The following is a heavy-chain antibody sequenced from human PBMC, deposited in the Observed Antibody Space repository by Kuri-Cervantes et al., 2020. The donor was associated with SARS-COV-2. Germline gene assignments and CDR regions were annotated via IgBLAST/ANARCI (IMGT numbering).Heavy chain of an antibody. CDR2: VRGKANNYAT. V-gene: IGHV3-73*01. D-gene: IGHD3-9*01. CDR3: ARDRRYDILTGYSSYYYYMDV. CDR1: GFLFSASA. Sequence: GESLKISCEVSGFLFSASAIHWVRQGSGKGLEWVGRVRGKANNYATAYAASVKGRFTISRDDSKNMAYLQMNSLKTEDTAVYYCARDRRYDILTGYSSYYYYMDVWGKGTTVTVSS. J-gene: IGHJ6*03.